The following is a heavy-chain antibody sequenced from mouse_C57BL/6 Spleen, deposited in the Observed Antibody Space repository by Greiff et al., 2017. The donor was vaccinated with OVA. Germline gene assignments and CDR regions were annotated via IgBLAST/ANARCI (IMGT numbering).Heavy chain of an antibody. CDR1: GFTFSDYY. V-gene: IGHV5-16*01. J-gene: IGHJ1*03. CDR2: INYDGSST. Sequence: EVMLVESEGGLVQPGSSMKLSCTASGFTFSDYYMAWVRQVPEKGLEWVANINYDGSSTYYLDSLKSRFIISRDNAKNILYLQMSSLKSEDTATYYCARALLYGYFDVWGTGTTVTVSS. D-gene: IGHD2-1*01. CDR3: ARALLYGYFDV.